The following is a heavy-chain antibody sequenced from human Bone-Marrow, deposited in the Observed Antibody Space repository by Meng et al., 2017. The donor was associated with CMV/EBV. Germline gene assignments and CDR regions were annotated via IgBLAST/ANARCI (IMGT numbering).Heavy chain of an antibody. D-gene: IGHD6-19*01. CDR2: MNPNSGNT. CDR3: ATGVADFEY. V-gene: IGHV1-8*01. CDR1: GYTFTSYD. J-gene: IGHJ4*02. Sequence: QVQVVQAWAEVKKPGASVKVSCKASGYTFTSYDINSVRQAAGQGLEWMGWMNPNSGNTDYAQKFQGRVTMTRNISKSTAYMDLSSLRSEDTAVYYCATGVADFEYWGQGTLVTVSS.